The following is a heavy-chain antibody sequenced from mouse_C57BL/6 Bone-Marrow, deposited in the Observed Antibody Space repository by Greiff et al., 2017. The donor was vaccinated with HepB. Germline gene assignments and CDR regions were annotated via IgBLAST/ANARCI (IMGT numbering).Heavy chain of an antibody. CDR2: IYPGSGST. Sequence: QVQLQQPGAELVKPGASVKMSCKASGYTFTSYWITWVKQRPGQGLEWIGDIYPGSGSTNYNEKFKGKATLTADKSSSTAYMQLSSLTSEDSAVYFCARRSLRWRYWYFDVWGTGTTVTVSS. CDR1: GYTFTSYW. D-gene: IGHD2-10*01. V-gene: IGHV1-55*01. J-gene: IGHJ1*03. CDR3: ARRSLRWRYWYFDV.